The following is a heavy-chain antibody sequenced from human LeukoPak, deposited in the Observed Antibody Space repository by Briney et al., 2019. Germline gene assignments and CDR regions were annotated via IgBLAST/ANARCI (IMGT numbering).Heavy chain of an antibody. V-gene: IGHV3-30*02. CDR3: AKEKYSSSPELFFYIFDY. CDR1: GFTFRSYG. J-gene: IGHJ4*02. D-gene: IGHD6-6*01. CDR2: IRYDGSNK. Sequence: GWSLRLSYAASGFTFRSYGMHWVRRAPGKGLEGEAYIRYDGSNKYYADSVKGPFTISRDNYKQTLSLQMNSLRAEDMAVYYFAKEKYSSSPELFFYIFDYWGQGNLATVSS.